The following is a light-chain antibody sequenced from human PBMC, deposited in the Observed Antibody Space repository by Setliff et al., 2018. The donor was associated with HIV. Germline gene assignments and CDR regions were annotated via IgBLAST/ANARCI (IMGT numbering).Light chain of an antibody. Sequence: DVQVAQSPSSLSASVGDRVTITCRASQSISSYLNWYQHKPGKAPILLIYAASNLESGVPSRFSGSGSGTYFTLTISSLQPEDFATYYCQQSYSNPRTFGGGTKVDIK. CDR2: AAS. CDR3: QQSYSNPRT. J-gene: IGKJ4*01. V-gene: IGKV1-39*01. CDR1: QSISSY.